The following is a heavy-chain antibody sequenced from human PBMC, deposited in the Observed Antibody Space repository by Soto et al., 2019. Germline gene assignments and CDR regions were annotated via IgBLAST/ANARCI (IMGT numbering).Heavy chain of an antibody. CDR2: INPSDGST. Sequence: ASVKVSCKASGYTFTSYYMHWVRQAPGQGLEWMGIINPSDGSTSYAQKFQGRVTMTRDTSTSTVYMELSSLRSEDTAVYYCARGRSGSYNHYYYYYGMDVWGQGTTVTVSS. CDR1: GYTFTSYY. D-gene: IGHD1-26*01. V-gene: IGHV1-46*01. J-gene: IGHJ6*02. CDR3: ARGRSGSYNHYYYYYGMDV.